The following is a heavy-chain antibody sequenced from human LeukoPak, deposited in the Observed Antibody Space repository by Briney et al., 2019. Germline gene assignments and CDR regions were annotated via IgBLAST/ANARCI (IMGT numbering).Heavy chain of an antibody. CDR1: GGSISSYY. D-gene: IGHD3-10*01. Sequence: SETLSLTCTVSGGSISSYYWSWIRQPPGKGLEWIGSIYYSGSTYYNPSLKSRVTISVDTSKNQFSLKLSSVTAADTAVYYCARDGEAREGYYFDYWGQGTLVTVSS. CDR3: ARDGEAREGYYFDY. CDR2: IYYSGST. J-gene: IGHJ4*02. V-gene: IGHV4-39*07.